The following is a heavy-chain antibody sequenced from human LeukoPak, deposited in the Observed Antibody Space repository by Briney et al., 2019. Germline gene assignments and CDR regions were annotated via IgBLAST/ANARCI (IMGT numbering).Heavy chain of an antibody. Sequence: SETLSLTCTVSGGSISSYYWSWIRQPPGKGLEWIGYIYYSGSTNYNPSLKSRVTISADTSKNQFSLKLSSVTAADTAVYYCARGSPLRFDPWGQGALVTVSS. CDR1: GGSISSYY. J-gene: IGHJ5*02. CDR3: ARGSPLRFDP. V-gene: IGHV4-59*01. CDR2: IYYSGST.